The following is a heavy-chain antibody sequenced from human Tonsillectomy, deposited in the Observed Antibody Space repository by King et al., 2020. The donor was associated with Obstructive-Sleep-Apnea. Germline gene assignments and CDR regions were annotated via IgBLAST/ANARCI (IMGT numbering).Heavy chain of an antibody. D-gene: IGHD3-9*01. CDR2: ISYDGSNK. J-gene: IGHJ3*02. Sequence: VQLVESGGGVVQPGRSLRLSCAASGFTFNSYGMHWVRQAPGKGLEWVAVISYDGSNKYYADSVKGRFTISRDNSKNTLYLQMNSLRAEDTAVYYCAALAGYDILTEGAFDIWGQGTMVTVSS. V-gene: IGHV3-30*03. CDR3: AALAGYDILTEGAFDI. CDR1: GFTFNSYG.